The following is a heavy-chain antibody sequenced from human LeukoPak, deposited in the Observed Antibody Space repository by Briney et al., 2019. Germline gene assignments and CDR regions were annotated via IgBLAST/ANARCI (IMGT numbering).Heavy chain of an antibody. V-gene: IGHV1-69*05. CDR1: GGTFSSYA. Sequence: GTSVKVSCKASGGTFSSYAISWMRQAPGHGLEWMGGIITIFGTSNYAQKFQGRVTITTDESTSTAYMELSSLRSEDTAVYYCARASLPYYYDSSGYPIAFDIWGQGKMVTVSS. CDR3: ARASLPYYYDSSGYPIAFDI. CDR2: IITIFGTS. J-gene: IGHJ3*02. D-gene: IGHD3-22*01.